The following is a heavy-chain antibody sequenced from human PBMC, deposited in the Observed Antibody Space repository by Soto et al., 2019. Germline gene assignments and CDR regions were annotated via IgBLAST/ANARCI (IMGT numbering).Heavy chain of an antibody. CDR1: GGSISYEYFH. CDR3: AREDDGGDRDYYGLDV. J-gene: IGHJ6*02. V-gene: IGHV4-30-4*08. D-gene: IGHD2-21*02. Sequence: QVQLQQSGPGLVKPSQTLSLTCTVSGGSISYEYFHWTWISQSPGNGLEWIGSIHYSGSIIYNPSIKSRVTISVDTSKNQLSLQLSSVTAADTAVYFCAREDDGGDRDYYGLDVWGQGTTVTVSS. CDR2: IHYSGSI.